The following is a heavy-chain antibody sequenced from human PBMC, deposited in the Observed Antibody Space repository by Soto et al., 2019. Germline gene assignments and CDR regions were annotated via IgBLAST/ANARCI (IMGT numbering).Heavy chain of an antibody. V-gene: IGHV5-10-1*01. Sequence: GESLKLSGKASGYSFTSYWTSWVRQMPGKGLEWMGRIDPSDSYTNYSPSFQGHVTISADKSISTAYLQWSSLKASDTAMYYCARRDAFDIWGQGTMVTVSS. CDR1: GYSFTSYW. J-gene: IGHJ3*02. CDR2: IDPSDSYT. CDR3: ARRDAFDI.